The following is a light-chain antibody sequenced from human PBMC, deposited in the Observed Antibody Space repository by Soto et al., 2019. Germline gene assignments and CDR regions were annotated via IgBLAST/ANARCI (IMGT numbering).Light chain of an antibody. CDR1: SSNIGAGYD. CDR2: GNS. Sequence: QPVLTQPPSGSGAPGQRVTISCTGSSSNIGAGYDVHWYQQLPGTAPKLLIYGNSNRPSGVPDRFSGSKSGTSASLAITGLQAEDEADYYCQSYDSSLSGYVFGTGTKVTV. V-gene: IGLV1-40*01. CDR3: QSYDSSLSGYV. J-gene: IGLJ1*01.